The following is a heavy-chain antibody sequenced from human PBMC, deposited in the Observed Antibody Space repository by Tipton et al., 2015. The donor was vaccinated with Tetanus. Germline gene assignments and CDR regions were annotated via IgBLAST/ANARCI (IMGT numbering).Heavy chain of an antibody. D-gene: IGHD1-14*01. J-gene: IGHJ6*02. CDR2: IRWNGGGT. CDR1: GFTFDDYT. CDR3: AKDTSVATEKGGRDV. Sequence: SLRLSCAASGFTFDDYTLHWVRQAPGKGLEWVSLIRWNGGGTHYADSVKGRFTVSRDNSKNSLYLQMNSLRTEDTALYYCAKDTSVATEKGGRDVWGLGTAVTVFS. V-gene: IGHV3-43*01.